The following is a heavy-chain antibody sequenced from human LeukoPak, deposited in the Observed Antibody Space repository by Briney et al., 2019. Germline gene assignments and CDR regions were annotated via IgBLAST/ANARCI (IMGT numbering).Heavy chain of an antibody. CDR3: AKELRGDSIWRYYFDY. CDR1: GFTFSNYG. D-gene: IGHD6-13*01. Sequence: GGSLRLSCAASGFTFSNYGMHWVRQAPGKGLEWVALISNDGSNIYYADSVQGRFTISRDNSKNTLYLQMNTLGAEDTAVYYCAKELRGDSIWRYYFDYWGQGTLVTVSS. CDR2: ISNDGSNI. V-gene: IGHV3-30*18. J-gene: IGHJ4*02.